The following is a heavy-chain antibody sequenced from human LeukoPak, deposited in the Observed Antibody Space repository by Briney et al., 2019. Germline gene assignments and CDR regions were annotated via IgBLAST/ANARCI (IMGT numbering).Heavy chain of an antibody. CDR1: GFTFSSSW. Sequence: GSLRLSCAASGFTFSSSWMSWVRQAPGKGLEWIGSIYYSGSTYYNPSLKGRVTISVDTSKNQFSLKLSSVTAADTAVYYCARAREKIVGARFDYWGQGTLVTVSS. D-gene: IGHD1-26*01. CDR2: IYYSGST. V-gene: IGHV4-39*07. CDR3: ARAREKIVGARFDY. J-gene: IGHJ4*02.